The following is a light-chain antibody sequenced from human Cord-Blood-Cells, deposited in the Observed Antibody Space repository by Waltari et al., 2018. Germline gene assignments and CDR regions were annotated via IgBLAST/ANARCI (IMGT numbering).Light chain of an antibody. Sequence: QSALTQPPSASGSPGQSITISCTGTSSDVGSYHLVPWYQQHPGKAPKLMIYEGSKRPSGVSNRFSGSKSGNTASLTISGLQAEDEADYYCCSYAGSSTLVFGGGTKLTVL. CDR3: CSYAGSSTLV. CDR1: SSDVGSYHL. J-gene: IGLJ3*02. V-gene: IGLV2-23*01. CDR2: EGS.